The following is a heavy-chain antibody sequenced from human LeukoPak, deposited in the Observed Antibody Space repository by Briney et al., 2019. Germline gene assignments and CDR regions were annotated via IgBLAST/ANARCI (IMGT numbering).Heavy chain of an antibody. CDR2: IIPIFGTA. V-gene: IGHV1-69*13. D-gene: IGHD1-7*01. Sequence: SVKVSCKASGYTFTSYGISWVRQAPGQGLEWMGGIIPIFGTANYAQKFQGRVTITADESTSTAYMELSSLRSEDTAVYYCARDSLNWNYEVFDYWGQGTLVTVSS. CDR1: GYTFTSYG. J-gene: IGHJ4*02. CDR3: ARDSLNWNYEVFDY.